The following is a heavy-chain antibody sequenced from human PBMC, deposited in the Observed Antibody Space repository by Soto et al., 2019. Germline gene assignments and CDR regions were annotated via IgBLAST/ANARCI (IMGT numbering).Heavy chain of an antibody. V-gene: IGHV4-59*01. Sequence: SETLSLTCTVSGGSISSYYWSWIRQPPGKGLEWIGYIYYSGSTNYNPSLKSRVTISVDTSKNQFSLKLSSVTAADTAVYYCARARVTYYYDSSGYPSDNPGYYYFDYWGQGTLVTVSS. CDR3: ARARVTYYYDSSGYPSDNPGYYYFDY. J-gene: IGHJ4*02. CDR2: IYYSGST. CDR1: GGSISSYY. D-gene: IGHD3-22*01.